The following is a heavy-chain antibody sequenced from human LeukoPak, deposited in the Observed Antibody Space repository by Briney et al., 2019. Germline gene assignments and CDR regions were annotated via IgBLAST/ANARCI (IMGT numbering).Heavy chain of an antibody. Sequence: PSQTLSLTCTVSGGSISSGGYYWSWIRQPPGKGLEWIGYIYHSGSTYYNPSLKSRVTISVDRSKNQFSLKLSSVTAADTAVYYCARDDSSSGLFDYWGQGTLDTVSS. J-gene: IGHJ4*02. CDR1: GGSISSGGYY. CDR3: ARDDSSSGLFDY. D-gene: IGHD6-6*01. CDR2: IYHSGST. V-gene: IGHV4-30-2*01.